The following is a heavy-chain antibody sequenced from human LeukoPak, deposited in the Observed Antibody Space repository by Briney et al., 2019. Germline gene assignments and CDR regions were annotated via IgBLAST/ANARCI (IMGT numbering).Heavy chain of an antibody. CDR1: GGSFSGYY. CDR2: INHSGST. J-gene: IGHJ4*02. CDR3: ARGGSVLLWFVKGNYFDY. D-gene: IGHD3-10*01. Sequence: PSETLSLTCAVYGGSFSGYYWSWIRQPPGKGLEWIGEINHSGSTNYNPSLKSRVTISVDTSKNQFSLKLSSVTAADTAVYYCARGGSVLLWFVKGNYFDYWGQGTLVTVSS. V-gene: IGHV4-34*01.